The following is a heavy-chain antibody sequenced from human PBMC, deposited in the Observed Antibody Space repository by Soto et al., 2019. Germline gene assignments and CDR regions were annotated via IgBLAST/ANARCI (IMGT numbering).Heavy chain of an antibody. CDR1: GFTFSTYA. CDR2: ISGSGDST. J-gene: IGHJ4*02. CDR3: AKERSSGWSFDY. V-gene: IGHV3-23*01. Sequence: EVQLLESGGGLVQPGGSLRLSCAASGFTFSTYAMNWVRQAPGKGLEWVSGISGSGDSTYYAASVKGRFTDSRDKSKNTLYLQMNSLRADDTAVFYCAKERSSGWSFDYWGQGTLVTVSS. D-gene: IGHD6-19*01.